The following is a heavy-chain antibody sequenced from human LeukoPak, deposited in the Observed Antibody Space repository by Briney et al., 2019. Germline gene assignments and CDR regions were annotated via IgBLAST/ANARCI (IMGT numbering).Heavy chain of an antibody. J-gene: IGHJ1*01. Sequence: SETLSLTCTVSGGSISSYYWSWIRQPPGKGLKWIGYIYYSGSTNYNPSLKSRVTISVDTSKNQFSLKLTSVTAADTAVYYCARDGDSTSPGALQHWGQGTLVTVSS. CDR1: GGSISSYY. V-gene: IGHV4-59*01. CDR2: IYYSGST. CDR3: ARDGDSTSPGALQH. D-gene: IGHD5/OR15-5a*01.